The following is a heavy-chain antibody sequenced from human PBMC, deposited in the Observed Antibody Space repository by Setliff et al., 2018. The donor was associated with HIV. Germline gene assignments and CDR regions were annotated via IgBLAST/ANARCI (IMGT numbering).Heavy chain of an antibody. V-gene: IGHV3-48*01. CDR1: GFTFSSYS. D-gene: IGHD1-1*01. Sequence: GGSLRLSCTASGFTFSSYSMNWVRQAPGKGLEWISYISGSSTTIYYADSVKGQFIISRDNAKNSLYLQMNSLRAEDTAVYYCAKVATWTGTTYYFESWGQGTLVTVSS. CDR3: AKVATWTGTTYYFES. J-gene: IGHJ4*02. CDR2: ISGSSTTI.